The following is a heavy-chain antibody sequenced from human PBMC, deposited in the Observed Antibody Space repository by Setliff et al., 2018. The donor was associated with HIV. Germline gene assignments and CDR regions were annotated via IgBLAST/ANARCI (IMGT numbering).Heavy chain of an antibody. D-gene: IGHD3-10*01. J-gene: IGHJ4*01. CDR3: ARGSFIGDYYYFDY. CDR1: GGSISTYF. V-gene: IGHV4-4*08. Sequence: SETLSLTCTVSGGSISTYFWTWIRQPPGKGLEWIGYIYTSGSTNYNPSLKSRVTISVDTSKNQFSLKLSSVTAADTAVYYCARGSFIGDYYYFDYWGRGTLVTSPQ. CDR2: IYTSGST.